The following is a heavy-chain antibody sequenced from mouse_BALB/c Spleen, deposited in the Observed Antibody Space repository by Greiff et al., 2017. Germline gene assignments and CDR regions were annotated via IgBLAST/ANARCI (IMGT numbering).Heavy chain of an antibody. CDR1: GYSFTSYW. V-gene: IGHV1S127*01. D-gene: IGHD1-1*01. CDR3: ASDYYGSSYWFAY. J-gene: IGHJ3*01. CDR2: IDPSDSET. Sequence: QVHVKQSGPQLVRPGASVKISCKASGYSFTSYWMHWVKQRPGQGLEWIGMIDPSDSETRLNQKFKDKATLTVDKSSSTAYMQLSSPTSEDSAVYYCASDYYGSSYWFAYWGQGTLVTVSA.